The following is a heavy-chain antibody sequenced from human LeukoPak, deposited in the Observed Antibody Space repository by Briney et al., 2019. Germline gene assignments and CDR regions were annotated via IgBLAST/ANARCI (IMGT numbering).Heavy chain of an antibody. J-gene: IGHJ4*02. Sequence: SETLSLTCTVSGGSVSSGSYYWSWIRQPPGKGLEWLGYIYYSGSTNYNPSLKSRVTISVDTSKNQFSLKLSSVTAADTAVYYCARAYYYDSSEYYFDYWGQGTLVTVSS. D-gene: IGHD3-22*01. V-gene: IGHV4-61*01. CDR2: IYYSGST. CDR1: GGSVSSGSYY. CDR3: ARAYYYDSSEYYFDY.